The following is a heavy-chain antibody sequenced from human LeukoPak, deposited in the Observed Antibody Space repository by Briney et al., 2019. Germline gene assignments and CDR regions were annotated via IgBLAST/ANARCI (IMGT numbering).Heavy chain of an antibody. Sequence: SVKVSCKASGFTFTSSAVQWVRQARGQRLEWIGWIVVGSGNTNYAQKFQERVTITRDMSTSTAYMELSSLRSGDTAVYYCAASLGYCSGGSCYSDKYYFDYWGQGTLVTVSS. CDR2: IVVGSGNT. D-gene: IGHD2-15*01. J-gene: IGHJ4*02. CDR1: GFTFTSSA. V-gene: IGHV1-58*01. CDR3: AASLGYCSGGSCYSDKYYFDY.